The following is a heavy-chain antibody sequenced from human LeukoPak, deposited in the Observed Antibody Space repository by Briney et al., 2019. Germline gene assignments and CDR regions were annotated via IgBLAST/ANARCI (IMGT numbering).Heavy chain of an antibody. CDR2: INHSGST. CDR1: GGSFSGYY. J-gene: IGHJ4*02. Sequence: SETLSLTCAVYGGSFSGYYWSWIRQPPGKGLEWIGEINHSGSTNYNPSLKSRATISVDTSKNQFSLKLSSVTAADTAVYYCARGRDDYVWGSYRYTGPVYFDYWGQGTLVTVSS. D-gene: IGHD3-16*02. CDR3: ARGRDDYVWGSYRYTGPVYFDY. V-gene: IGHV4-34*01.